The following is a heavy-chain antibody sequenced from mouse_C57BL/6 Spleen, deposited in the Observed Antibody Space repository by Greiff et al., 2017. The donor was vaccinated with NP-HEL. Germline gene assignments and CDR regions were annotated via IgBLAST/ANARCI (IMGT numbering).Heavy chain of an antibody. J-gene: IGHJ4*01. CDR2: IDPETGGT. D-gene: IGHD1-1*01. V-gene: IGHV1-15*01. CDR3: TRRLTTVVAPMDY. CDR1: GYTFTDYE. Sequence: VQLQQSGAELVRPGASVTLSCKASGYTFTDYEMHWVKQTPVHGLEWIGAIDPETGGTAYNQKFKGKAILTADKSSSTAYMELRSLTSEDSAVYYCTRRLTTVVAPMDYWGQGTSVTVSS.